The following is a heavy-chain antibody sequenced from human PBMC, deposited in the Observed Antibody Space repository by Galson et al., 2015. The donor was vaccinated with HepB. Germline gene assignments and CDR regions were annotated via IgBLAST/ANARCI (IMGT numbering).Heavy chain of an antibody. D-gene: IGHD3-22*01. V-gene: IGHV3-9*01. Sequence: SLRLSCAASGFTFDDYAMHWVRQAPGKGLEWVSGISWNSGSIGYADSVKGRFTISRDNAKNSLYLQMNSLRAEDTALYYCAKDYYDSSGYFDYWGQGTLVTVSS. J-gene: IGHJ4*02. CDR2: ISWNSGSI. CDR1: GFTFDDYA. CDR3: AKDYYDSSGYFDY.